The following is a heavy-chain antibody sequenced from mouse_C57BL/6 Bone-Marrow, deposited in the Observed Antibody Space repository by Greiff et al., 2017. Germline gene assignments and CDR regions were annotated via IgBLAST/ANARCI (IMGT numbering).Heavy chain of an antibody. J-gene: IGHJ1*03. V-gene: IGHV1-64*01. CDR3: ARDTTVVAHWYCDV. CDR1: GYTFTSYW. CDR2: IHPNSGST. D-gene: IGHD1-1*01. Sequence: VQLQQPGAELVKPGASVKLSCKASGYTFTSYWMHWVKQRPGQGLEWIGMIHPNSGSTNYNEKFKSKATLTVDKSSSTAYMQLSSLTSEDSAVYYCARDTTVVAHWYCDVWGTGTTVTVSA.